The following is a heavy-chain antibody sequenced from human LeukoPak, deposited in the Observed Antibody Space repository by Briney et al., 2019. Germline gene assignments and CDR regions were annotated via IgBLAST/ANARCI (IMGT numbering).Heavy chain of an antibody. Sequence: PGGSLRLSCAASGFTFSSYGMHWVRQAPGKGLEWVAFIRYDGSNKYYADSVKGRFTISRDNSKNTLYLQMNSLRAEDTAVYYCAKCPGRATSGVAYYYYFYMDVWGKGTTVTISS. CDR3: AKCPGRATSGVAYYYYFYMDV. CDR1: GFTFSSYG. D-gene: IGHD7-27*01. CDR2: IRYDGSNK. J-gene: IGHJ6*03. V-gene: IGHV3-30*02.